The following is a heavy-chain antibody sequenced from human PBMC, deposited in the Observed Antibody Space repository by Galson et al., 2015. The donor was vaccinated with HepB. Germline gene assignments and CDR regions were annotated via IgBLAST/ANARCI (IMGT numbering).Heavy chain of an antibody. CDR1: GFTFNTYA. Sequence: SLRLSCAASGFTFNTYAMNWVRQAPGKGLEWVSATSASGISTYYADSVRGRFTISRDNSKNTLYLQMDIVEAEDTAIYYCAKDGTYYDYGDSYFDSWGQGALVSVST. V-gene: IGHV3-23*01. D-gene: IGHD4-17*01. CDR2: TSASGIST. CDR3: AKDGTYYDYGDSYFDS. J-gene: IGHJ4*02.